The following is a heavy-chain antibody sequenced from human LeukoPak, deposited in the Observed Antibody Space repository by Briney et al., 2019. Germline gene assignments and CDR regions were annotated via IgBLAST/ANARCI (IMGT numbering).Heavy chain of an antibody. CDR3: ARKQFYGSGSSIDY. Sequence: GESLQISFKGSGYSFTSYWIGWVRPMPGKGLGWMGIIYVGDSDTRYSPSFQGQVTISADKSISTACLQWNSLKASDTAMYYCARKQFYGSGSSIDYWGQGTLVTVSS. D-gene: IGHD3-10*01. J-gene: IGHJ4*02. CDR1: GYSFTSYW. CDR2: IYVGDSDT. V-gene: IGHV5-51*01.